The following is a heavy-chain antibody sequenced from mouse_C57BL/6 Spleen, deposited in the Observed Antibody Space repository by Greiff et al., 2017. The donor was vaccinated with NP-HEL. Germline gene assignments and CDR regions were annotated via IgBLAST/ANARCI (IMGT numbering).Heavy chain of an antibody. CDR1: GYTFTSYT. Sequence: QVQLQQSGAELARPGASVKMSCKASGYTFTSYTMHWVKQRPGQGLEWIGYINPSSGYTKYNQKFKDKATLTADKSSSTAYMQLSSLTSEDSAVYYCARSGYGSSLSAYWGQGTLVTVSA. CDR3: ARSGYGSSLSAY. CDR2: INPSSGYT. J-gene: IGHJ3*01. D-gene: IGHD1-1*01. V-gene: IGHV1-4*01.